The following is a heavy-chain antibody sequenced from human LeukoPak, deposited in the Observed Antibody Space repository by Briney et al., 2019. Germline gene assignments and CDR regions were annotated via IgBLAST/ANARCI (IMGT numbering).Heavy chain of an antibody. Sequence: PGGSLRLSCAASGFTFSSYGMHWVRQAPGKGLEWVAVISYDGSNKYYADSVKGRFTISRDNSKNTLYLQMNSLRAEDTAVYYCAKDRAQVAGFDPWGQGTLVTVPS. J-gene: IGHJ5*02. D-gene: IGHD5-12*01. CDR2: ISYDGSNK. CDR1: GFTFSSYG. CDR3: AKDRAQVAGFDP. V-gene: IGHV3-30*18.